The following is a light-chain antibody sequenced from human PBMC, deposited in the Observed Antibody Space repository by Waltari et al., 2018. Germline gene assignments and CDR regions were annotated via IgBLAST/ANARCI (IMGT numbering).Light chain of an antibody. CDR2: AAS. CDR1: QRVNTN. V-gene: IGKV3-15*01. J-gene: IGKJ4*01. Sequence: VVTQSPATLSVSPGKTVTLSCRASQRVNTNLAWYQQKPGTAPRLLIFAASTRAPGIPSRFGGSGSGTEFTLTITSLQFEDVGVYFCQQYHKWPPGGFGGGTKVEIE. CDR3: QQYHKWPPGG.